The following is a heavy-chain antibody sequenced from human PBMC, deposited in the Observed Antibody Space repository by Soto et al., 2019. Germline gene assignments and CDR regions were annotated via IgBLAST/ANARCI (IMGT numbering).Heavy chain of an antibody. D-gene: IGHD4-17*01. Sequence: ASVKVSCKASGGTFSSYTISWVRQAPGQGLEWMGRIIPILGIANYAQKFQGRVTITADKSTSTAYMELSSLRSEDTAVYYCARDSKSHDYGDYDYYYYYMDVWGKGTTVTVSS. CDR3: ARDSKSHDYGDYDYYYYYMDV. CDR1: GGTFSSYT. V-gene: IGHV1-69*04. CDR2: IIPILGIA. J-gene: IGHJ6*03.